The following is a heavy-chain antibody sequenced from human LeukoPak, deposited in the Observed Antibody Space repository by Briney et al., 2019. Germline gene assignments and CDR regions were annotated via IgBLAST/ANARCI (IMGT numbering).Heavy chain of an antibody. CDR3: ARGHYDLNL. D-gene: IGHD3/OR15-3a*01. CDR2: IFSSGIT. V-gene: IGHV4-59*08. J-gene: IGHJ5*02. Sequence: PSETLSLTCTVSGGSISNYYWTWIRQPPGKGLEWIGYIFSSGITNYNPSLKSRVTISVDTSNNQFSLKLTSMTAADTAVYYCARGHYDLNLWGQGTLVTVSS. CDR1: GGSISNYY.